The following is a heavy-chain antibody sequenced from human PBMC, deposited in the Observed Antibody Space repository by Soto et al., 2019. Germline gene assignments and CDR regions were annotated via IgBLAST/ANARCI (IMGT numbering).Heavy chain of an antibody. J-gene: IGHJ4*02. CDR2: IKGDGRET. CDR1: GFTFSSYL. Sequence: EVHLEESGGGLVQPGTVLRISLSGSGFTFSSYLMGLVRPAPGKGLEWGANIKGDGRETPYLDSVKGRFIISRDNTKNSLYLQMNSLRAEDTAVYYCAAWPRSSWFDYWGQGTLVIVS. CDR3: AAWPRSSWFDY. D-gene: IGHD6-13*01. V-gene: IGHV3-7*05.